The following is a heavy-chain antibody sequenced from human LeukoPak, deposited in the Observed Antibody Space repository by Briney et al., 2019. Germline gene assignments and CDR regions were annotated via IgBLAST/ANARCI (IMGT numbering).Heavy chain of an antibody. CDR1: GFSFTTFF. V-gene: IGHV5-51*01. CDR3: ARQGYGSGSYYNN. Sequence: GESLKISCRGSGFSFTTFFIGWVRQMPGKGLEWMAIISPGDSDTRYSPSFQGQVTISVDTSINTAYLQWSSLRASDTAMYYCARQGYGSGSYYNNWGQGTLVTVSS. J-gene: IGHJ4*02. D-gene: IGHD3-10*01. CDR2: ISPGDSDT.